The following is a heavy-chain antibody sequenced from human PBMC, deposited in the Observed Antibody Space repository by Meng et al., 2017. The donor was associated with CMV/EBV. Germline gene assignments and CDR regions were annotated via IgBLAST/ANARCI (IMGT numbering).Heavy chain of an antibody. D-gene: IGHD6-6*01. CDR2: INPNSGGT. Sequence: SVNVSCKASGYTFTGYCMHWVRQAPGQGLEWMGWINPNSGGTNYAQKCQGRVTMTRDTSISTAYMELSRLRSDDTAVYYCARIDYSSSYFAFDIWGQGTMVTVSS. J-gene: IGHJ3*02. CDR1: GYTFTGYC. CDR3: ARIDYSSSYFAFDI. V-gene: IGHV1-2*02.